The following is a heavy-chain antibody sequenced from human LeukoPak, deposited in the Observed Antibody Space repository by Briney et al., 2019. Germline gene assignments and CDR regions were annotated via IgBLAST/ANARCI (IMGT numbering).Heavy chain of an antibody. Sequence: PGGSLRLSCAASGFTFSSYAMSWVRQAPGKGLEWVSAIGGSDGSTYYADSVMGRFTISRDNSKNSLFVQMNSLRAEDTAVYFCAKSRSGSANWALQMFDNWGQGTLVTVSS. CDR1: GFTFSSYA. V-gene: IGHV3-23*01. D-gene: IGHD1-1*01. CDR3: AKSRSGSANWALQMFDN. CDR2: IGGSDGST. J-gene: IGHJ5*02.